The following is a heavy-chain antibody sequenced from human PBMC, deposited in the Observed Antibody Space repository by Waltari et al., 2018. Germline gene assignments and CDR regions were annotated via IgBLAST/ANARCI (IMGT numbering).Heavy chain of an antibody. V-gene: IGHV1-2*07. CDR2: VNPDTGNA. Sequence: QVVLVQSGAEVKKPGASVKVSCKASGYIFINYYLHWVRQAPEQGPEWMGWVNPDTGNANYAHKFRGRVTMTWDTSSNTAFMDLSDLKSDDTAVYYCVRDRTTVAARPGDYWGQGTLVAVSS. D-gene: IGHD6-6*01. CDR3: VRDRTTVAARPGDY. J-gene: IGHJ4*02. CDR1: GYIFINYY.